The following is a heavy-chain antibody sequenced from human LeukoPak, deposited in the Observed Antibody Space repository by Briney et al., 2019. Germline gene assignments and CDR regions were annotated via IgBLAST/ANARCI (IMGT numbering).Heavy chain of an antibody. CDR3: ARGKYCSSTSCYAFDP. CDR2: INWNGGST. D-gene: IGHD2-2*01. V-gene: IGHV3-20*01. Sequence: SGGSLRLSCAASGFTFGDYGMSWVRQAPGKGLEWVSGINWNGGSTGYADSVKGRFTISRDNAKNSLYLQMNSLRAEDTALYHCARGKYCSSTSCYAFDPWGQGTLVTVSS. CDR1: GFTFGDYG. J-gene: IGHJ5*02.